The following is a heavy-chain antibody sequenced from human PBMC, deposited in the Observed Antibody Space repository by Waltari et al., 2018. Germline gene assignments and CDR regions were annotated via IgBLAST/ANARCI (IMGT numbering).Heavy chain of an antibody. Sequence: QVHLQESGPGLVKASETLSLTCAVSGASFTNYWWTWIRQTPGKGLECIGDINGDSGNTKYSPSLKGRVTLSRDAANKQFSLKLRSVTAADSAVYYCARGGRHFSSTFWALTDPSRLDVWGPGVLVTVSS. J-gene: IGHJ4*02. CDR3: ARGGRHFSSTFWALTDPSRLDV. CDR1: GASFTNYW. V-gene: IGHV4-59*12. CDR2: INGDSGNT. D-gene: IGHD3-3*01.